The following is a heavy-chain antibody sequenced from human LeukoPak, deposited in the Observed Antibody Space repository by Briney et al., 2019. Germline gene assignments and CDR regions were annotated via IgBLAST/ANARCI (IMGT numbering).Heavy chain of an antibody. V-gene: IGHV3-23*01. CDR1: GFTFSNYG. D-gene: IGHD3-22*01. Sequence: GGTLRLSCVASGFTFSNYGMNWVRQAPGKGLEWVSGIVGSGVTTYYADSVKGRFTISRDNSKNTLYLHMNSLRAEDTAVYYCAKGYYSDSTGYPYGGAFDIWGQGTMVTVSS. CDR3: AKGYYSDSTGYPYGGAFDI. J-gene: IGHJ3*02. CDR2: IVGSGVTT.